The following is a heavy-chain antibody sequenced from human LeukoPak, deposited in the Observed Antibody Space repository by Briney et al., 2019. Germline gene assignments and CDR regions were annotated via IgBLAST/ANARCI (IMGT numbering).Heavy chain of an antibody. CDR2: ISSDGSST. D-gene: IGHD3/OR15-3a*01. CDR3: ARPMISVMSLGADF. CDR1: GFTFRNYW. J-gene: IGHJ4*02. Sequence: GGSLTLSCAVSGFTFRNYWMHWVRQAPGKGLVWVSGISSDGSSTNYADSVKGRFSISRDNAKNTLYLHMNSLRVEDTAQYYCARPMISVMSLGADFWGQGSLVSVSS. V-gene: IGHV3-74*01.